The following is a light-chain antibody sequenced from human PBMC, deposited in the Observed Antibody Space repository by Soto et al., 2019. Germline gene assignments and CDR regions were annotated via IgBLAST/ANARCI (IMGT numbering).Light chain of an antibody. CDR2: DVT. CDR1: SSDVGGYNY. CDR3: CSYAGSNTFA. J-gene: IGLJ1*01. Sequence: QSALTQPRSVSGSPGQSVTISCTGTSSDVGGYNYVSWYQQHPGKAPKLMIYDVTNRPSGVPDRFSGSKSGNTASLAISGLQTEDEADYYCCSYAGSNTFAFGTGTKVTVL. V-gene: IGLV2-11*01.